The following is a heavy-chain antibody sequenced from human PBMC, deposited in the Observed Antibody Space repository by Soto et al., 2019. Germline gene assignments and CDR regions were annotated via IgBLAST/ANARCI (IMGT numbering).Heavy chain of an antibody. D-gene: IGHD5-18*01. Sequence: QVQLVESGGGVVQPGRSLRLSCAASGFTFSSYAMHWVRQAPGKGLEWVAVISYDGSNKYYADSVKGRFTISRDNSKNTLYLQMNSLRAEDTAVYYCARDILRLYSYGTSYGMDVWDQGTKVTVSS. CDR3: ARDILRLYSYGTSYGMDV. V-gene: IGHV3-30-3*01. CDR2: ISYDGSNK. CDR1: GFTFSSYA. J-gene: IGHJ6*02.